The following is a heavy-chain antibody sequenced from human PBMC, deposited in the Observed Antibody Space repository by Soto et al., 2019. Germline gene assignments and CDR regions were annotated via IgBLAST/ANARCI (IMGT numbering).Heavy chain of an antibody. CDR3: ARDSGVGGIYGAAFDI. D-gene: IGHD3-16*02. CDR2: INAGNGNT. J-gene: IGHJ3*02. V-gene: IGHV1-3*01. Sequence: ASVKVSCKASGYTFTSYAMHWVRQAPGQRLEWMGWINAGNGNTKYSQKFQGRFTISRDNSKNTLYLQMNSLRAEDTAVFYCARDSGVGGIYGAAFDIWGRGTMVTVSS. CDR1: GYTFTSYA.